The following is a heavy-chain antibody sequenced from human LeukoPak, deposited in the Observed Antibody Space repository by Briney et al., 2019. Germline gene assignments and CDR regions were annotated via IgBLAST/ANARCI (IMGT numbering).Heavy chain of an antibody. J-gene: IGHJ4*02. CDR2: ISGGST. V-gene: IGHV3-38-3*01. D-gene: IGHD3-3*01. CDR3: AREYYDFWSGSTGGY. Sequence: GGSLRLSCAASGFTVSSNEMSWVRQAPGKGLEWVSSISGGSTYYADSRKGRFTISRDNSKNTLHLQMNSLRAEDTAVYYCAREYYDFWSGSTGGYWGQGTLVTVSS. CDR1: GFTVSSNE.